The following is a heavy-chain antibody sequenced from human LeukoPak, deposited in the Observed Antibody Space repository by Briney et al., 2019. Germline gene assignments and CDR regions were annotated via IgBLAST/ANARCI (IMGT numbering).Heavy chain of an antibody. CDR3: TTDGYYYDTEVREYFDY. D-gene: IGHD3-22*01. V-gene: IGHV3-15*01. CDR1: GFTFSNAW. CDR2: IKSKTDGGTT. Sequence: TGGSLRLSCAASGFTFSNAWMSWVRQAPGKGLEWVGRIKSKTDGGTTDYAAPVKGRYTISRDDSKNTLYLQMNSLKTEDTAVYYCTTDGYYYDTEVREYFDYWGQGTLVTVSS. J-gene: IGHJ4*02.